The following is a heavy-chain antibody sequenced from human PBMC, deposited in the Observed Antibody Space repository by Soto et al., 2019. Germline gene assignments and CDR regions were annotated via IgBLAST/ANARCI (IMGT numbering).Heavy chain of an antibody. CDR2: IIPIFGTA. CDR3: AREPGYYDSSGYFGY. V-gene: IGHV1-69*13. CDR1: GGTFSSYA. J-gene: IGHJ4*02. Sequence: SVKVSCKASGGTFSSYAISWVRQAPGQGLEWMGGIIPIFGTANYAQKFQGRVTITADESTSTAYMELSSLRSEDTAVHYCAREPGYYDSSGYFGYWGQGTLVTVSS. D-gene: IGHD3-22*01.